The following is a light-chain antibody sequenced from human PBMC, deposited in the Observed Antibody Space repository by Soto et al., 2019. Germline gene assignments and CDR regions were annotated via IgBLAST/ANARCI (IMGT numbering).Light chain of an antibody. CDR1: SSDIGAYNF. J-gene: IGLJ2*01. V-gene: IGLV2-14*03. Sequence: QSALTQPASVSGSPGQSMTISCTGTSSDIGAYNFVSWYQQHPGKAPKLMLYDVNIRPSGVSNRFSGSKSSNTASLTISGLQAEDEADYYCTSWTTSTTMIFGGGTKLTVL. CDR3: TSWTTSTTMI. CDR2: DVN.